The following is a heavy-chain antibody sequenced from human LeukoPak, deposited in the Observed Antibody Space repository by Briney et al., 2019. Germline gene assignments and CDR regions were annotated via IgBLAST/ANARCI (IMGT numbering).Heavy chain of an antibody. D-gene: IGHD4-11*01. CDR2: ISFDGSNK. V-gene: IGHV3-30-3*01. J-gene: IGHJ6*02. CDR1: GFTFSSYA. Sequence: GGSLRLSCAASGFTFSSYAMHWVRQAPGKGLEWVAVISFDGSNKFYADSVKGRFTISRDNSKHTLYLQMNSLGAEDTAVYYCAKGPLQYYYYGMDVWGQGTTVTVSS. CDR3: AKGPLQYYYYGMDV.